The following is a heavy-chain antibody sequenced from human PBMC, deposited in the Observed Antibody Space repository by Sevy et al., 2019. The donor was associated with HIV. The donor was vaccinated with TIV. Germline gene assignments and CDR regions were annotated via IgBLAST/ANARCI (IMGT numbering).Heavy chain of an antibody. V-gene: IGHV4-59*01. Sequence: SETLSLTCNVSGDSISGYYWSWIRQPPGKGLEWIGYIYYPRSTNYNPSLKSRVTISKDTSKNQVSLKLSSVIVADTAVYYCARGRPDYYYGMDVWGQGTTVTVSS. CDR3: ARGRPDYYYGMDV. CDR2: IYYPRST. J-gene: IGHJ6*02. CDR1: GDSISGYY.